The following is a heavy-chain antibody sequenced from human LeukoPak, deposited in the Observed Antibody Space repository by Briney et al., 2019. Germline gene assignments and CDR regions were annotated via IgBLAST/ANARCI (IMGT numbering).Heavy chain of an antibody. CDR3: VRGGAFYDSSGYPN. CDR1: GYTFTGYY. V-gene: IGHV1-2*02. J-gene: IGHJ4*02. D-gene: IGHD3-22*01. CDR2: INPNSGGT. Sequence: GASVKVSCKASGYTFTGYYMHWVRQAPGQGLEWMGWINPNSGGTNYAQKFQGGVTMTRDTSISTAYMELSRLRSDDTAVYYCVRGGAFYDSSGYPNWGQGTLVTVSS.